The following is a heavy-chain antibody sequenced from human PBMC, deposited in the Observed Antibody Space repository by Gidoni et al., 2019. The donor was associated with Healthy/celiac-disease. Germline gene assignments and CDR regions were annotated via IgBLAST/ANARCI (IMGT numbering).Heavy chain of an antibody. CDR2: ISWISGSI. V-gene: IGHV3-9*01. Sequence: EVQLVESGGGLVQPGRSLRLSCAASGFAFEDYAMHWVRQAPGKGLEWVSGISWISGSIGYADSVKGRFTISRDNAKNSLYLQMNSLRVEDTALYYCAKDMGGTAIVGGMDVWGQGTTVTVSS. CDR1: GFAFEDYA. CDR3: AKDMGGTAIVGGMDV. D-gene: IGHD5-18*01. J-gene: IGHJ6*02.